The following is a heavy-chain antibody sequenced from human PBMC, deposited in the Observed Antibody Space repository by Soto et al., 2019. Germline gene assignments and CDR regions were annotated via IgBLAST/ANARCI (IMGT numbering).Heavy chain of an antibody. CDR2: IIPMFGIT. D-gene: IGHD3-16*01. CDR1: GATFSSST. CDR3: ATGALTFGGVLNA. J-gene: IGHJ4*02. Sequence: QVQLVQSGADVKKPGSSVKVSCKASGATFSSSTFTWVRQAPGQGLEWMGRIIPMFGITNSAQKFQGRLGITAAESTNTVFMDMSSLSSDDTAIYYCATGALTFGGVLNAWGQGTLVTVSS. V-gene: IGHV1-69*02.